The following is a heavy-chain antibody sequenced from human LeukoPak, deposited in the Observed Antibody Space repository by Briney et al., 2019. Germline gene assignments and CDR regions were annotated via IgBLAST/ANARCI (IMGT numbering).Heavy chain of an antibody. Sequence: GGSLRLSCAASGFTFSSYEMNWVRQAPGKGLEWVSYISSNGSTIYYADSVKGRFTISRDNAKNSLHLQMNSLRAEDTAVYYCARDGLGYCSSTSCYHYYYYGMDVWGQGTTVTVSS. CDR3: ARDGLGYCSSTSCYHYYYYGMDV. V-gene: IGHV3-48*03. J-gene: IGHJ6*02. D-gene: IGHD2-2*01. CDR1: GFTFSSYE. CDR2: ISSNGSTI.